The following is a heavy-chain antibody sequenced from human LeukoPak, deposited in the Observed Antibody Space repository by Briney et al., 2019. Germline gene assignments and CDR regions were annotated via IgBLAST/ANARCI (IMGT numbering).Heavy chain of an antibody. D-gene: IGHD3-10*01. J-gene: IGHJ4*02. CDR1: GFTFSSYE. CDR3: AKDSGYYGSGSYADY. V-gene: IGHV3-48*03. Sequence: GGSLRLSCAASGFTFSSYEMNWVRQAPGKGLEWVSYISSSGSTIYYADSVKGRFTISRDNAKNSLYLQMNSLRAEDTAVYYCAKDSGYYGSGSYADYWGQGTLVTVSS. CDR2: ISSSGSTI.